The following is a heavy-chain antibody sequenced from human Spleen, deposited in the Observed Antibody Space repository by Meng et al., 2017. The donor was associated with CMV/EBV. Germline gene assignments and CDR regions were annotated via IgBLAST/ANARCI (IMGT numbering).Heavy chain of an antibody. D-gene: IGHD1-26*01. Sequence: KVSCKASGYTLIDYYMHWVRQAPGQGLEWMGWIHPNSGGTNYPQKFQGRVTMTRDTSIRTVYMELSRLTSDDTAVYFCARDEGGSFGYWGQGALVTVSS. CDR2: IHPNSGGT. V-gene: IGHV1-2*02. J-gene: IGHJ4*02. CDR1: GYTLIDYY. CDR3: ARDEGGSFGY.